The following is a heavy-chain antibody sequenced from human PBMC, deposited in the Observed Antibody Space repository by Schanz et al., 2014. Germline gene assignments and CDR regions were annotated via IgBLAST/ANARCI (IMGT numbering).Heavy chain of an antibody. CDR2: ISDSGDTA. V-gene: IGHV3-23*04. Sequence: EVQLVESGGDLVQPGGSLRLSCSASGFTFSTFAMHWVRQAPGKGLEWVSLISDSGDTAYYADSVKGRFTISRDNAKNTLYLQMNTLRAEDTAVYFCAKIERNEDWGQGTLVTVSS. CDR3: AKIERNED. CDR1: GFTFSTFA. D-gene: IGHD1-1*01. J-gene: IGHJ4*02.